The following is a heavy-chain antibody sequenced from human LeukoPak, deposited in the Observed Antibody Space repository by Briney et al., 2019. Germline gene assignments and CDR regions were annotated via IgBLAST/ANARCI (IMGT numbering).Heavy chain of an antibody. V-gene: IGHV1-8*02. CDR2: MNPNSGNT. CDR3: ARGPSSGFGELFYY. J-gene: IGHJ4*02. Sequence: AASVKVSCKASGYTFNSYGISWVRPATGQGLAWMGWMNPNSGNTGYAQKFQGRVTMTRNTSISTAYMELSSLRSEDTAVYYCARGPSSGFGELFYYWGQGTLVTVSS. D-gene: IGHD3-10*01. CDR1: GYTFNSYG.